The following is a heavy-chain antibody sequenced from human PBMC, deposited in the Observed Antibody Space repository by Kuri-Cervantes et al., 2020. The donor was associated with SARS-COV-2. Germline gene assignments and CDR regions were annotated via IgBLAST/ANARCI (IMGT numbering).Heavy chain of an antibody. Sequence: SETLSLTCTVSGGSISSGSYYWSWIRQPAGKGLEWIGHIYTSGSTNYNPSLKSRVTISVGTSKNQFSLKLSSVTAADTAVYYCARRQLVSGLNEDAFDIWGQGTMVTVSS. D-gene: IGHD6-6*01. J-gene: IGHJ3*02. CDR2: IYTSGST. CDR1: GGSISSGSYY. CDR3: ARRQLVSGLNEDAFDI. V-gene: IGHV4-61*09.